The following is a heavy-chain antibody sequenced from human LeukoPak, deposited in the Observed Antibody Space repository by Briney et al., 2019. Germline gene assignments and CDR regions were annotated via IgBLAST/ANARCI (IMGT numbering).Heavy chain of an antibody. CDR3: ARGPIYSLAFDY. D-gene: IGHD2-21*01. V-gene: IGHV3-66*01. CDR2: IYSGGGT. CDR1: AFTVSSNF. J-gene: IGHJ4*03. Sequence: GGPFLLFCAASAFTVSSNFMSWVRQAPGKGLEWVSLIYSGGGTYYAESVKSRFNISRDNSKNTLYLQMNSLRAEDTAVYYCARGPIYSLAFDYWGNRVLVSVSS.